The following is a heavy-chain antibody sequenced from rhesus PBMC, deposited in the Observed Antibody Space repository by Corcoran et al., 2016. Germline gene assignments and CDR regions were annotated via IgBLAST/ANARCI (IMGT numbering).Heavy chain of an antibody. V-gene: IGHV4-99*01. Sequence: QVQLQESGPGLIKPSETLSLTCAVYGFSITSDYCWGWIRQPPGKGLEYLVYIRGPNENITYNPSHYDPSLRSRVTISKATSRNQISLKLTSVTAADTAIYYCARVVPGFNRDYFDFWGQGVLVTVSA. CDR1: GFSITSDYC. D-gene: IGHD2-39*02. CDR3: ARVVPGFNRDYFDF. J-gene: IGHJ4*01. CDR2: IRGPNENITYNPS.